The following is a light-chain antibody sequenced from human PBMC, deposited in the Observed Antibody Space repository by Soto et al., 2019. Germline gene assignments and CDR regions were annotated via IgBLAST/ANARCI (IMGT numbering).Light chain of an antibody. Sequence: DIQMTQSPSTLSASVGDRVTITCRASQNIFTWLAWYQHKPGKAPKLLIYDASILESGVPSRFSGSGSGTLLTLTITSLQSDDFASYYCQQYNTHSFGGGTKVEIK. CDR1: QNIFTW. CDR2: DAS. V-gene: IGKV1-5*01. CDR3: QQYNTHS. J-gene: IGKJ4*01.